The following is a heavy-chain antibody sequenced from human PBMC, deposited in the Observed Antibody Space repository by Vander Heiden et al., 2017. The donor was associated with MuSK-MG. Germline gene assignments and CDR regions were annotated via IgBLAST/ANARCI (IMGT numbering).Heavy chain of an antibody. Sequence: SISSGGYYWSWIRQYPGKGLEWIGYISYSGSTYYTPSLKSRITISVDTSKNQFSLKLTSVTAADTAVYYCATTRDRRFDFWGQGTLVTVSS. CDR2: ISYSGST. CDR3: ATTRDRRFDF. CDR1: SISSGGYY. J-gene: IGHJ4*02. V-gene: IGHV4-31*02.